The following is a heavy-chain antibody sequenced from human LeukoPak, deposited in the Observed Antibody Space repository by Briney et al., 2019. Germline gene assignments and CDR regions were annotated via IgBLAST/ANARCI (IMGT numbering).Heavy chain of an antibody. V-gene: IGHV3-74*01. CDR3: ARGRPHGNDY. CDR1: GFTFSSYW. J-gene: IGHJ4*02. D-gene: IGHD4-23*01. Sequence: GGSLRLFCAASGFTFSSYWMNWVRQAPGKGLVWVSRIASDGSSTTYADSVKGRFSISRDNAKNTLYLQMNSLRVEDTAVYYCARGRPHGNDYWGQGTLVTVSS. CDR2: IASDGSST.